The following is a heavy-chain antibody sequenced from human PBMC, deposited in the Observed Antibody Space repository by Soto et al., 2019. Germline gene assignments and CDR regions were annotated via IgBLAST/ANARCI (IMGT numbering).Heavy chain of an antibody. J-gene: IGHJ6*02. D-gene: IGHD2-2*02. V-gene: IGHV1-69*13. CDR3: ARDLRVVPAAITGMDV. CDR1: GGTFSSYA. Sequence: SVKVSCKASGGTFSSYAISWVRQAPGQGLEWMGGIIPIFGTANYAQKFQGRVTITADESTSTAYMELSSLRSEDTAVYCCARDLRVVPAAITGMDVWGQGTTVTVSS. CDR2: IIPIFGTA.